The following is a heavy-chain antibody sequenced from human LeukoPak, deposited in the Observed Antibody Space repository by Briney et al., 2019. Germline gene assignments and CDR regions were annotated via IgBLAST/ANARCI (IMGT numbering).Heavy chain of an antibody. V-gene: IGHV3-7*01. CDR3: ARYCSSSSCHDAFDI. CDR2: IKHDGSEK. D-gene: IGHD2-2*01. CDR1: GFTFCNYW. Sequence: PGGSLRLSCAASGFTFCNYWMSWVHQAPGKGLEWVANIKHDGSEKYYVDSVKGRFTISRDNAKNSLYLQMNSLRVEDTAVYYCARYCSSSSCHDAFDIWGQGTMVTVSS. J-gene: IGHJ3*02.